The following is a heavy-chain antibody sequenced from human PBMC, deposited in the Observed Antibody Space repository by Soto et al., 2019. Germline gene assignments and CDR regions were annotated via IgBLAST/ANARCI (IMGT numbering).Heavy chain of an antibody. J-gene: IGHJ4*02. CDR1: GFTFSSYA. CDR2: MSGSGGST. Sequence: EVQLLESGGGLVQPGGPLRLSCAASGFTFSSYAMRWVRQATVKGLEWVSAMSGSGGSTYYADSVKGRFTISRDISKNRLYLQLKRLGAEDTAVNYCARRGSGSYYDHWGEGTLFTVSS. CDR3: ARRGSGSYYDH. D-gene: IGHD1-26*01. V-gene: IGHV3-23*01.